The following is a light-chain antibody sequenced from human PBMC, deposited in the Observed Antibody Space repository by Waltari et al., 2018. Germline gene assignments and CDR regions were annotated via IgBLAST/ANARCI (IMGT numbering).Light chain of an antibody. V-gene: IGLV2-23*02. J-gene: IGLJ2*01. CDR1: SSDVGNNNH. CDR2: EVS. CDR3: LSYAATVSFG. Sequence: QPALTQPASVSGSPGQSITISCTGTSSDVGNNNHVCWYQKHPDKVPKPIHYEVSKRPLGVSDRFSGSKSGNTASLTISGLQAEDEADYYCLSYAATVSFGFGGGTKLTVL.